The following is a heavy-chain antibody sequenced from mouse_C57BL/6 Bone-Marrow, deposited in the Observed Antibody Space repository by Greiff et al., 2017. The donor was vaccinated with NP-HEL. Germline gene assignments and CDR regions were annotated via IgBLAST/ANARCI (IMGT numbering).Heavy chain of an antibody. CDR1: GFSFNTYA. CDR3: VRQNFNAMDY. CDR2: IRSKSNNYAT. V-gene: IGHV10-1*01. J-gene: IGHJ4*01. Sequence: EVQLQESGGGLVQPKGSLKLSCAASGFSFNTYAMNWVRQAPGKGLEWVARIRSKSNNYATYYADSVKDRFTISRDDSESMLYLQMNNLKTEDTAMYYCVRQNFNAMDYWGKGTSVTVSS.